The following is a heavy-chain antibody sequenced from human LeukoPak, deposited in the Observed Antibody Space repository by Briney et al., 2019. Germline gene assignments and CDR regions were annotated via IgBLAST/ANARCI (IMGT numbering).Heavy chain of an antibody. CDR1: GGSISSYY. CDR3: ARETGYYYYGSGSYYNALDY. J-gene: IGHJ4*02. V-gene: IGHV4-4*07. CDR2: IYTSGST. D-gene: IGHD3-10*01. Sequence: SETLSLTCTVSGGSISSYYWSWIRQPAGKGLEWIGRIYTSGSTNYNPSLKSRVTMSVDTSKNQFSLKLSSVTAADTAVYYCARETGYYYYGSGSYYNALDYWGRGTLVTVSS.